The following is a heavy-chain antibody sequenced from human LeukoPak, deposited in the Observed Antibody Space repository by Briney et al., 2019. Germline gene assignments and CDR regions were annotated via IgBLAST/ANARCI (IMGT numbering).Heavy chain of an antibody. D-gene: IGHD6-13*01. CDR3: ARAGDSSSWYRYYYYYYMDV. V-gene: IGHV4-38-2*02. Sequence: SETLSLTCTVSGYSISSGYYWGWIRQPPGKGLEWIGSIYHSGSTYYNPSLKSRVTISVGTSKNQFSLKLSSVTAADTAVYYCARAGDSSSWYRYYYYYYMDVWGKGTTVTVSS. J-gene: IGHJ6*03. CDR1: GYSISSGYY. CDR2: IYHSGST.